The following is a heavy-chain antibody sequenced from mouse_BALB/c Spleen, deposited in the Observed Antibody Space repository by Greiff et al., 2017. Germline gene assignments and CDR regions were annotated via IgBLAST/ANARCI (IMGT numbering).Heavy chain of an antibody. Sequence: EVQVVESGGGLVKPGGSLKLSCAASGFTFSSYAMSWVRQTPEKRLEWVASISSGGSTYYPDSVKGRFTISRDNARNILYLQMSSLRSEDTAMYYCAREVITTYAMDYWGQGTSVTVSS. D-gene: IGHD2-4*01. CDR2: ISSGGST. CDR1: GFTFSSYA. CDR3: AREVITTYAMDY. J-gene: IGHJ4*01. V-gene: IGHV5-6-5*01.